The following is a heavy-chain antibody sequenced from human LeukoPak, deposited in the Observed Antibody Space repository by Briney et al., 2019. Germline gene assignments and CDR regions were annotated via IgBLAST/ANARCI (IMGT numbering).Heavy chain of an antibody. Sequence: GGSLRLSCAASGFTFSSYGMHWVRQAPGKGLEWVAVISFDGSNKYYADSVKGRFTISRDNSKNTLYPQMNSLRAEDTAVYYCAKSRDRGFPIPIDYWGQGTLVTVSS. J-gene: IGHJ4*02. V-gene: IGHV3-30*02. CDR1: GFTFSSYG. D-gene: IGHD1-26*01. CDR2: ISFDGSNK. CDR3: AKSRDRGFPIPIDY.